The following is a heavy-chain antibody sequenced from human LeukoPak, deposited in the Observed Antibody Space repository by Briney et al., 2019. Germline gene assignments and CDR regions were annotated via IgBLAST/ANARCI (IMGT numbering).Heavy chain of an antibody. D-gene: IGHD3-10*01. CDR3: AKGSTMVRGVIANFDY. J-gene: IGHJ4*02. CDR1: GFSFSSHG. Sequence: GGSLRLSCAASGFSFSSHGMSWVRQAPGKGLEWVSGIIGGAGGTYYADSVKGRFTISRDNSKNTLYLQMNSLRAEDTAVYYCAKGSTMVRGVIANFDYWGQGTLVTVSS. CDR2: IIGGAGGT. V-gene: IGHV3-23*01.